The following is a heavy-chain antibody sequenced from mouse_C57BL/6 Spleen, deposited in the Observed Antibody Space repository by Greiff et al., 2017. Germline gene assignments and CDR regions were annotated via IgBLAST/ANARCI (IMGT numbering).Heavy chain of an antibody. V-gene: IGHV1-22*01. Sequence: VQLKQSGPELVKPGASVKMSCKASGYTFTDYNMHWVKQSHGKSLEWIGYINPNNGGTSYNQKFKGKATLTVNKSSSTAYMELRSLTSEDSAVYYCAFQLGRYFDYWGQGTTLTVSS. J-gene: IGHJ2*01. CDR1: GYTFTDYN. CDR2: INPNNGGT. D-gene: IGHD4-1*02. CDR3: AFQLGRYFDY.